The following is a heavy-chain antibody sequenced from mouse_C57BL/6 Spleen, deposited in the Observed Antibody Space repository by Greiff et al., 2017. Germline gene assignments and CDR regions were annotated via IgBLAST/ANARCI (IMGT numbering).Heavy chain of an antibody. J-gene: IGHJ1*03. Sequence: QVQLKQPGTELVKPGASVKLSCKASGYTFTSYWMHWVKQRPGQGLEWIGNINPSNGGTNYNEKFKSKATLTVDKSSITAYMQLSSLTSEDSAVYYCARGRTYYSNYRYFDVWGTGTTVTVSS. CDR1: GYTFTSYW. CDR3: ARGRTYYSNYRYFDV. D-gene: IGHD2-5*01. CDR2: INPSNGGT. V-gene: IGHV1-53*01.